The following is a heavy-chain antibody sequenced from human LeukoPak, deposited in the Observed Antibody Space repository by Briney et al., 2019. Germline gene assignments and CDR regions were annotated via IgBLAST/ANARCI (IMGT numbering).Heavy chain of an antibody. Sequence: SGGSLRLSCAASGFTFSSYGMHWVRQAPGKGLEWVAFIRYDGSNKYYADSVKGRFTISRDNSKNTLYLQMNSLRAEDTAVYYCASPGSPRKGGWGQGTLVTVSS. J-gene: IGHJ4*02. CDR2: IRYDGSNK. V-gene: IGHV3-30*02. CDR3: ASPGSPRKGG. CDR1: GFTFSSYG. D-gene: IGHD2-15*01.